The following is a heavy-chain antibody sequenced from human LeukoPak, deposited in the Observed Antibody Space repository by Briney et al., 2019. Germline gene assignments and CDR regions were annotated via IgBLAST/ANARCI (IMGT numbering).Heavy chain of an antibody. J-gene: IGHJ2*01. CDR1: GYTFTSYG. CDR2: ISAYNGNA. CDR3: ARDGAAAGPEGYFDL. Sequence: ASVKVSCKASGYTFTSYGISWVRQAPGQGLEWMGWISAYNGNANYAQKFQGRVTMTRDTSTSTVYMELSSLRSEDTAVYYCARDGAAAGPEGYFDLWGRGTLVTVSS. V-gene: IGHV1-18*01. D-gene: IGHD6-13*01.